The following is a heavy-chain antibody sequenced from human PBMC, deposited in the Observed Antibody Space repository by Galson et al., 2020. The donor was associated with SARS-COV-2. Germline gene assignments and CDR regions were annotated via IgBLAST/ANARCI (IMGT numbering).Heavy chain of an antibody. J-gene: IGHJ4*02. Sequence: GGSLRLSCAASGFGLRGHAMSWVRQAPGKGLEWVSLIGCDDIPYYSDSVKGRLTISRDNSKNTLFLEMNSLRAEDTTMYYCAKDPNPKYCSGETCYPYWGQGTLVTVSS. V-gene: IGHV3-23*01. CDR1: GFGLRGHA. D-gene: IGHD2-15*01. CDR2: LIGCDDIP. CDR3: AKDPNPKYCSGETCYPY.